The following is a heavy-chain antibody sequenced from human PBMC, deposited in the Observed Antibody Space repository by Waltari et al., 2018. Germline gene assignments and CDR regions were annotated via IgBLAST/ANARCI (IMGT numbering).Heavy chain of an antibody. J-gene: IGHJ3*02. CDR3: ARQEIIVEVTGDAFDI. CDR1: GGSVSSSNW. D-gene: IGHD2-21*02. Sequence: QVQLQESGPGLVRPSGTLSLTCAVSGGSVSSSNWWTWVRQSPGKGLEWIADFYGTTNYNPSLESRVTISVDKSKNHFSLKLTSVTAADTAIYYCARQEIIVEVTGDAFDIWGQGTMVTVSS. V-gene: IGHV4-4*02. CDR2: FYGTT.